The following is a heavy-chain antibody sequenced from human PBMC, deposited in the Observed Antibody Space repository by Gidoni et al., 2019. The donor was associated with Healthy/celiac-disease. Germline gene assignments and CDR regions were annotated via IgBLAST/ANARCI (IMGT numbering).Heavy chain of an antibody. V-gene: IGHV4-59*01. CDR1: GGSISSYY. J-gene: IGHJ3*02. CDR3: ARGATSLPHLRKERGDAFDI. CDR2: IYYSGST. D-gene: IGHD1-26*01. Sequence: QVQLQESGPGLVKPSETLSLTCTVSGGSISSYYWSWIRQPPGKGLEWIGYIYYSGSTNYNPSLKSRVTISVDTSKNQFSLKLSSVTAADTAVYYCARGATSLPHLRKERGDAFDIWGQGTMVTVSS.